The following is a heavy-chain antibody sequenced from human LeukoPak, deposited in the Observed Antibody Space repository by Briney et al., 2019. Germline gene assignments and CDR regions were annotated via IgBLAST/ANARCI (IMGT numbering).Heavy chain of an antibody. V-gene: IGHV1-69*13. Sequence: GASVKVSRKASGGTFSSYAISWVRQAPGQGLEWMGGIIPIFGTANYAQKFQGRVTITADESTSTAYMELSSLRSEDTAVYYCARDRDMVRGAWFDPWGQGTLVTVSS. CDR2: IIPIFGTA. J-gene: IGHJ5*02. CDR3: ARDRDMVRGAWFDP. CDR1: GGTFSSYA. D-gene: IGHD3-10*01.